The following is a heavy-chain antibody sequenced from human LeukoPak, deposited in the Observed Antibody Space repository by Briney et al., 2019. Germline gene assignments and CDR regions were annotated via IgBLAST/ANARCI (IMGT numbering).Heavy chain of an antibody. CDR3: ARRGGVGAGRWFDP. V-gene: IGHV5-51*01. Sequence: GESLKISCRGSGYSFSFYWIAWVRQMPGKGLQWMGIIYPDDSDTTYSPSFQGQVTISADKSISTAYLQWSSLKASDTAVYYCARRGGVGAGRWFDPWGQGTLVTVSS. D-gene: IGHD1-26*01. CDR2: IYPDDSDT. CDR1: GYSFSFYW. J-gene: IGHJ5*02.